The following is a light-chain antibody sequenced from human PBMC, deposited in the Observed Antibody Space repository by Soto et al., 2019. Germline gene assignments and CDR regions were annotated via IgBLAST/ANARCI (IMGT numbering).Light chain of an antibody. V-gene: IGKV3-20*01. J-gene: IGKJ1*01. CDR1: QSVSNNY. CDR2: GAS. CDR3: LQHYSWPWT. Sequence: EIVLTQSPGALSLSLGERATLSFRASQSVSNNYLAWYQQKPGQAPRLLIYGASNRATGIPDRFSGSGSGTDFTLTISGLQSEDSGVYYCLQHYSWPWTFGQGTKVDIK.